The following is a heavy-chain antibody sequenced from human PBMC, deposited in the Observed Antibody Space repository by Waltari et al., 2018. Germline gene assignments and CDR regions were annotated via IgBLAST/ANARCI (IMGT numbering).Heavy chain of an antibody. Sequence: QVQLQESGPGLVKPSGTLSLTCAVSGGSISSSNWWSWVRQPPGKGLEWIGEIYHSGSTNYNPSLKSRVTISVDKSKNQVSLKLSSVTAADTAVYYCARDGQQLVPDYYYYGMDVWGQGTTVTVSS. J-gene: IGHJ6*02. CDR1: GGSISSSNW. CDR2: IYHSGST. V-gene: IGHV4-4*02. D-gene: IGHD6-13*01. CDR3: ARDGQQLVPDYYYYGMDV.